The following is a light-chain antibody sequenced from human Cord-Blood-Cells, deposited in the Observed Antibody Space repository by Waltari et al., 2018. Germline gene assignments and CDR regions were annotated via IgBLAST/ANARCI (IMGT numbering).Light chain of an antibody. CDR1: SSDVGGYTY. J-gene: IGLJ3*02. CDR3: SSYTSSSRV. Sequence: QSALTQPASVSGSPGQSITIPCPGTSSDVGGYTYVSCYQQHPGKAPKLMIYDVSNRPSGVSNRFSGSKSGNTASLTISGLQAEDEADYYCSSYTSSSRVFGGGTKLTVL. CDR2: DVS. V-gene: IGLV2-14*01.